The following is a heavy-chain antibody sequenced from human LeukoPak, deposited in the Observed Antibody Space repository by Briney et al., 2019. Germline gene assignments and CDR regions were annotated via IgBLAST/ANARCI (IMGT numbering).Heavy chain of an antibody. CDR3: ARDGRGYELNWFDP. CDR2: ISWNSGSI. CDR1: GFTFDDYA. J-gene: IGHJ5*02. Sequence: GGSLRLSCAASGFTFDDYAMHWVRQAPGKGLEWVSGISWNSGSIGYADSVKGRFTISRDNAKNSLYLQMNSLRAEDTALYYCARDGRGYELNWFDPWGQGTLVTVSS. D-gene: IGHD5-12*01. V-gene: IGHV3-9*01.